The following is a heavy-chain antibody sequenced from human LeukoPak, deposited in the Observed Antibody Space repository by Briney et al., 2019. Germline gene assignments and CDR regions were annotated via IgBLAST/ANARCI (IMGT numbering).Heavy chain of an antibody. Sequence: ASVKVSCKASGYTFTTYYIHWARQAPGQGLEWMGVINPSGGSTTYAQNFQGRVTMTRDTSTGTVYMELSSLRSEDTAVYYCATGGVGSSWYFDYWGQGTLVTVSS. J-gene: IGHJ4*02. CDR3: ATGGVGSSWYFDY. D-gene: IGHD6-13*01. CDR2: INPSGGST. CDR1: GYTFTTYY. V-gene: IGHV1-46*01.